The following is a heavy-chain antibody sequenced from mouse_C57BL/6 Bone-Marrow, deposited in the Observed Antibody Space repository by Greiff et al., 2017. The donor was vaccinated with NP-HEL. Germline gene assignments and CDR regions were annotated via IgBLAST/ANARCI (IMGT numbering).Heavy chain of an antibody. V-gene: IGHV6-6*01. CDR1: GFTFSDAW. J-gene: IGHJ1*03. Sequence: EVKLQESGGGLVQPGGSMKLSCAASGFTFSDAWMDWVRQSPEKGLEWVAEIRNKANNHATYYAESVKGRFTISRDDSKSSVYLQMNSFRTEDTGIYYCTRPVYYGSSYSYWYFDVWGTGTTVTVSS. CDR2: IRNKANNHAT. D-gene: IGHD1-1*01. CDR3: TRPVYYGSSYSYWYFDV.